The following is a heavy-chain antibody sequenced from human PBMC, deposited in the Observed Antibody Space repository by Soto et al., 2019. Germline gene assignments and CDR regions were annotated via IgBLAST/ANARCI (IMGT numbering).Heavy chain of an antibody. CDR2: IYYSGST. Sequence: SETLSLTCTVSGCSLSSGVYYWSWIRQHPGKGLEWIGYIYYSGSTYYNPSLKSRVTISVDTSKNQFSLKLSSVTAADTAVYYCARDNTGYNWFDPWGQGTLVTVSS. CDR1: GCSLSSGVYY. J-gene: IGHJ5*02. CDR3: ARDNTGYNWFDP. V-gene: IGHV4-31*03. D-gene: IGHD4-17*01.